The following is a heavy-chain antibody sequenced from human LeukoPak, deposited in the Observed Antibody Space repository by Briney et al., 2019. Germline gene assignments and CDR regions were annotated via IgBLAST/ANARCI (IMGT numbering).Heavy chain of an antibody. J-gene: IGHJ4*02. CDR2: ISGCGGST. Sequence: GGSLRLSCAASGFTFSSYAMIWVRQAPGKGLEWVSDISGCGGSTYYADSVKGRFTISRDNSRNTLYLQMNSLRAEDTAVYYCAKDSAEYCSSTSCSWFDYWGQGTLVTVSS. D-gene: IGHD2-2*01. V-gene: IGHV3-23*01. CDR3: AKDSAEYCSSTSCSWFDY. CDR1: GFTFSSYA.